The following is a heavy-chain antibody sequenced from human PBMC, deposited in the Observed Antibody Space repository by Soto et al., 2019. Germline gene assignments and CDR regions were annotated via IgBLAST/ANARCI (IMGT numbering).Heavy chain of an antibody. J-gene: IGHJ6*02. V-gene: IGHV3-23*01. CDR2: IGGGGDSI. CDR1: EFPFSNYP. D-gene: IGHD3-3*01. Sequence: PGGSLRLSFPASEFPFSNYPMSWVRQVPGKGLEWVSGIGGGGDSIYYADSVKGRFTTSRDNSKNTLYLEMNSLRAEDTAVYYCAKWEWLSNYYYYYGLDVWGQGTTVTVSS. CDR3: AKWEWLSNYYYYYGLDV.